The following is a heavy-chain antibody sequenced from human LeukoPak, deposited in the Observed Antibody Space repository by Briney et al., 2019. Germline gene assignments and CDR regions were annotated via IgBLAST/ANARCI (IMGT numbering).Heavy chain of an antibody. V-gene: IGHV3-7*01. CDR2: IKPDGRDK. CDR1: GFTFSSYW. CDR3: ASWEASTNY. D-gene: IGHD1-26*01. Sequence: PGGSLRLSCEASGFTFSSYWMSWVRQVPGKGLEWVATIKPDGRDKYYVDSVKGRFTMSRDNGKNSVYLQMNSLRAEDTAVYYCASWEASTNYWGQGTLVTVSS. J-gene: IGHJ4*02.